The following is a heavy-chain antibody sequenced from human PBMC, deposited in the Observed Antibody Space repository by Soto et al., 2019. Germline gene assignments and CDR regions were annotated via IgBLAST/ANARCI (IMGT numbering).Heavy chain of an antibody. J-gene: IGHJ6*02. CDR1: GFTFSNAW. CDR2: IKSKTDGGTT. D-gene: IGHD7-27*01. CDR3: TTDYLGRPLYYYYGMDV. V-gene: IGHV3-15*01. Sequence: RLSCAASGFTFSNAWMSWVRQAPGKGLEWVGRIKSKTDGGTTDYAAPVKGRFTISRDDSKNTLYLQMNSLKTEDTAVYYCTTDYLGRPLYYYYGMDVWGQGTTVTVSS.